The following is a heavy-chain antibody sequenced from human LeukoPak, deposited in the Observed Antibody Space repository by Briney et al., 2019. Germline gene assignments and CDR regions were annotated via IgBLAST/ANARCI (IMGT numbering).Heavy chain of an antibody. V-gene: IGHV3-13*01. CDR2: IGSAGDT. J-gene: IGHJ4*02. CDR3: ARVRISAWILDY. Sequence: GGSLRLSCAAFGFALSTYNMHWVGHATGKGLDWISAIGSAGDTYYSGSVKGRFTISRENAKNSLYLQMNSMRAEDTAVYYCARVRISAWILDYWGQGALVTVSS. D-gene: IGHD6-19*01. CDR1: GFALSTYN.